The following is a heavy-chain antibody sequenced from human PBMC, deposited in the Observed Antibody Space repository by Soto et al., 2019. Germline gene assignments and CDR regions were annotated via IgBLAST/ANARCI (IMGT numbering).Heavy chain of an antibody. Sequence: ASVKVSCKASGYTFTSYGISWVRQAPGQGLEWMGWISAYNGNTNYAQKLQGRVTMTTDTSTSTAYMELRSLRSDDTAVYYCARDCNDTACYGFDVWGQGTTVTVSS. J-gene: IGHJ6*02. V-gene: IGHV1-18*04. CDR1: GYTFTSYG. CDR3: ARDCNDTACYGFDV. CDR2: ISAYNGNT. D-gene: IGHD3-22*01.